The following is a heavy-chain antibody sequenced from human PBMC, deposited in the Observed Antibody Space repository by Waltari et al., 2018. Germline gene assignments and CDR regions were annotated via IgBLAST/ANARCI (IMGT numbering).Heavy chain of an antibody. Sequence: QVQLQESGPGLVKPSETLSLTCTVSGGSISSHYWSWIRQPAGKGQEWIGRIYTSGSTNYNPSLKSRVTMSVDTSKNQFSLKLSSVTAADTAVYYCARARYCSSTSCYRFDPWGQGTLVTVSS. CDR3: ARARYCSSTSCYRFDP. V-gene: IGHV4-4*07. CDR2: IYTSGST. CDR1: GGSISSHY. D-gene: IGHD2-2*01. J-gene: IGHJ5*02.